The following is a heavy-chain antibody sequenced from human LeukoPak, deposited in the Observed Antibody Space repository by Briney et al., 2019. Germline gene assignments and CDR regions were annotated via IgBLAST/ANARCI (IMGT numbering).Heavy chain of an antibody. CDR2: INSDGSST. CDR3: ARTAGHYDFWSGYFYYFDY. CDR1: GFTFSSYW. V-gene: IGHV3-74*01. J-gene: IGHJ4*02. D-gene: IGHD3-3*01. Sequence: GGSLRLSCAASGFTFSSYWMHWVRQAPGKGLVWVSRINSDGSSTSYADSVTGRFTISRDNAKNTLYLQMNSLRAEDTAVYYCARTAGHYDFWSGYFYYFDYWGQGTLVTVSS.